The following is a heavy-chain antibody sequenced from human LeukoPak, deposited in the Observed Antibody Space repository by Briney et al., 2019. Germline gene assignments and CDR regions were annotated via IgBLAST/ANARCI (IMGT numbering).Heavy chain of an antibody. Sequence: SGGSLRLSCAASGFSFGDYYMIWIRQAPGKGLEWVSYISSSGETVHYGDSVRGRFTISRDNAKTSLYLQMNSLRAEDTAVYYCARDRVTNRWSYYYYYGLDVWGQGTTVTVSS. V-gene: IGHV3-11*01. J-gene: IGHJ6*02. CDR3: ARDRVTNRWSYYYYYGLDV. D-gene: IGHD4-11*01. CDR1: GFSFGDYY. CDR2: ISSSGETV.